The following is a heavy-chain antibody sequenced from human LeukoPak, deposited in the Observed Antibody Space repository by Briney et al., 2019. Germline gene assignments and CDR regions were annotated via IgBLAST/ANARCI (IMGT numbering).Heavy chain of an antibody. CDR2: IVSTGDTT. D-gene: IGHD1-26*01. J-gene: IGHJ3*01. Sequence: GGSLRLSCAASGFTFSSYWMHWVRQAPGKGLEWVSSIVSTGDTTYYADSVKGRFTISRDNSENTLYLRMSSLRVEDTAVYYCANEGGSYTKGWNWGQGTMVTVSS. CDR3: ANEGGSYTKGWN. CDR1: GFTFSSYW. V-gene: IGHV3-23*01.